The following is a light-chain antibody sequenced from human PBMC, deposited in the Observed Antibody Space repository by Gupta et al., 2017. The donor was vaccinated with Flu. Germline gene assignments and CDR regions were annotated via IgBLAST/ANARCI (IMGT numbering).Light chain of an antibody. V-gene: IGLV6-57*02. CDR1: CGGVARAF. CDR2: RGD. J-gene: IGLJ3*02. Sequence: SCGGVARAFGQWLQQLPGSAPTTVIYRGDLRPSGVPARFSGSIDTSSNSAALVISGLMTEDDADYYCQSYDVANWVFGGGTKLTVL. CDR3: QSYDVANWV.